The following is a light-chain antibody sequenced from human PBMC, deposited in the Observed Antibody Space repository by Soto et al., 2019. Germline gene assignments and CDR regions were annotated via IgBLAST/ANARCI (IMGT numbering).Light chain of an antibody. J-gene: IGKJ4*01. CDR2: GAS. CDR1: QRVSSGY. Sequence: EIVLTQSPGTLSLFPGERATLSCRASQRVSSGYVAWYQQKPGQAPRLLIYGASSRATGIPDRFRASASGTDFTLTISRLEPEDFAVYYCQQFTSYPLTFGGGTKVDIK. CDR3: QQFTSYPLT. V-gene: IGKV3-20*01.